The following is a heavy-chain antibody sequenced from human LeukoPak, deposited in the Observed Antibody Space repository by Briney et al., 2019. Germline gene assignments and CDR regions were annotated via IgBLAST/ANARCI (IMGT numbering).Heavy chain of an antibody. D-gene: IGHD6-19*01. Sequence: GGSLRLSCAGSGFTFTNYWMNWVREAPGKGLEWVANIKEDRSQIYYVDSVKGRFTISRDNAKNSVYLQMNSLRAEDTAVYYCAGSSGWLFDYWGQGTLVAVSS. CDR3: AGSSGWLFDY. CDR1: GFTFTNYW. V-gene: IGHV3-7*01. CDR2: IKEDRSQI. J-gene: IGHJ4*02.